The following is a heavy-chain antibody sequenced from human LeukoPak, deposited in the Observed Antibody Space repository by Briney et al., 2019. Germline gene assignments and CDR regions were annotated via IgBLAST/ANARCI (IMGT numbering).Heavy chain of an antibody. J-gene: IGHJ6*02. D-gene: IGHD6-13*01. CDR2: IIPILGIA. CDR1: GGTFSSYA. V-gene: IGHV1-69*04. Sequence: ASVKVSCKASGGTFSSYAISWVRQAPGQGLEWMGRIIPILGIANYAQKFQGRVTITADKSTSTAYMELSSLRSEDTAVYYCATAADSSSWGRNYYYGMDVWGQGTTVTVSS. CDR3: ATAADSSSWGRNYYYGMDV.